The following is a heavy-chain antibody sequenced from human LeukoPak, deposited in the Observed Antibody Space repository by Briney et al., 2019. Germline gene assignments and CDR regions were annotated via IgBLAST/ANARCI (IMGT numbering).Heavy chain of an antibody. Sequence: ASVKVSCKASGYTFTGYYMHWVRQAPGQGLEWMGWINPNSGGTNYAQKFQGRVTMTRDTSISTAYMELSRLRSDDTAVYYCARTDIVVVPAAPFDPWGQGTLVTVSS. CDR3: ARTDIVVVPAAPFDP. CDR1: GYTFTGYY. D-gene: IGHD2-2*01. J-gene: IGHJ5*02. V-gene: IGHV1-2*02. CDR2: INPNSGGT.